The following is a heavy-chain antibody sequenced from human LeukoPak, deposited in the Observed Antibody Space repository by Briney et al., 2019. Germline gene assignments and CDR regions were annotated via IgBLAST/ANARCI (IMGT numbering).Heavy chain of an antibody. CDR3: ARGGVVPPFCDF. Sequence: GGSLRLSCAASGFTFSSYTMHWVRQAPGKGLEWVALISYDGSNKYYADSVKGRFTISRDNSNNTLYLQMNSLRGEDTAVYYCARGGVVPPFCDFWGQGTLVTVSS. CDR1: GFTFSSYT. CDR2: ISYDGSNK. D-gene: IGHD4-23*01. V-gene: IGHV3-33*08. J-gene: IGHJ4*02.